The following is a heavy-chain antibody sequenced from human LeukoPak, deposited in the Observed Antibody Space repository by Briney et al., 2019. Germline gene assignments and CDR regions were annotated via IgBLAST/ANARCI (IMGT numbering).Heavy chain of an antibody. CDR2: IKSKTDGGTT. J-gene: IGHJ4*02. D-gene: IGHD4-17*01. V-gene: IGHV3-15*01. CDR3: TPKGPPVTRGDF. CDR1: GFTFSSYR. Sequence: GLSLRLSCGVSGFTFSSYRMNLVRQAPGKGLEWVGRIKSKTDGGTTDYAAPVKGRFTISSDDSQNMLYLQMNILKIEDTGVYYCTPKGPPVTRGDFWGQGPLVPVSS.